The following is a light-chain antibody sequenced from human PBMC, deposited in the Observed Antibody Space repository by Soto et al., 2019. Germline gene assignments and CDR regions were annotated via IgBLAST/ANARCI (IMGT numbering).Light chain of an antibody. V-gene: IGKV3-20*01. CDR2: GTS. CDR1: QSVDSNY. Sequence: ENVLTQSPGTLSLSPGERATLSCRASQSVDSNYLAWYQQKPGQAPRLLIYGTSSRATGIPGRFSGSGSGTDFTLTIDRLEPEDFAVYYCQQYGSSLYTFGQGTKLEIK. J-gene: IGKJ2*01. CDR3: QQYGSSLYT.